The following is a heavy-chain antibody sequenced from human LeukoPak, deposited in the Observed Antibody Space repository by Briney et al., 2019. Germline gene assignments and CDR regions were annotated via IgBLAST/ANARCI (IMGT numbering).Heavy chain of an antibody. CDR3: ARDYADYVGYFFFDY. CDR2: ISGGGETT. D-gene: IGHD4-17*01. Sequence: GGSLRLSCAASGFTFNNYSMNWVRQAPGKGLEWVSSISGGGETTYYADYAKGRFTISRDNSQNTLYLQMNSLRAEDTAVYYCARDYADYVGYFFFDYWGQGTLVTVSS. J-gene: IGHJ4*02. V-gene: IGHV3-23*01. CDR1: GFTFNNYS.